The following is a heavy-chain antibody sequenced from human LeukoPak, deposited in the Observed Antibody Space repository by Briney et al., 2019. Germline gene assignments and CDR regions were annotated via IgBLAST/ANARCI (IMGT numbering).Heavy chain of an antibody. D-gene: IGHD4-17*01. CDR1: GFTFSSYW. V-gene: IGHV3-7*01. CDR2: IKQDGSEK. Sequence: PGGSLRLSCAASGFTFSSYWMSWVRQAPGKGLEWVANIKQDGSEKYYVDSVKGRFTISRDNAKNSLYLQMNSLRAEDTAVYYCASSGDYGDPPFDYWGQGTLVTVSS. J-gene: IGHJ4*02. CDR3: ASSGDYGDPPFDY.